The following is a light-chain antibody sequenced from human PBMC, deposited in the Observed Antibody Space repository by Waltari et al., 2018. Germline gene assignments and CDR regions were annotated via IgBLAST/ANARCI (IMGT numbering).Light chain of an antibody. J-gene: IGLJ3*02. CDR2: DDS. V-gene: IGLV3-21*03. CDR1: NIERNS. CDR3: QVWDDTTNSGV. Sequence: YVVTPPPSVSGAPGKTAPLPCGGDNIERNSVTWDQQKPAQAPILVIVDDSDLPSGIPERFSGSNSGNTATLTISWVEAGDEDDYHCQVWDDTTNSGVFGGGTRLTVL.